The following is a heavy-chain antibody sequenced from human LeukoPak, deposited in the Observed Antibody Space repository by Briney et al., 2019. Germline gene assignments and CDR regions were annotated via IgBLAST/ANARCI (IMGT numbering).Heavy chain of an antibody. Sequence: ASVKVSCKASGYTFTGYYMHWVRQAPGQGLEWMGWINPNSGGTNYAQKFQGRVTMTRDTSISTAYMELSRLRSDDTAVYYCARKYSGYDSDAFDIWGQGTMVTVSS. CDR2: INPNSGGT. CDR1: GYTFTGYY. J-gene: IGHJ3*02. D-gene: IGHD5-12*01. V-gene: IGHV1-2*02. CDR3: ARKYSGYDSDAFDI.